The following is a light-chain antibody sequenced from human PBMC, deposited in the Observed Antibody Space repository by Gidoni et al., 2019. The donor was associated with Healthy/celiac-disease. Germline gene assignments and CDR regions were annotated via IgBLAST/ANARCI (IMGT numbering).Light chain of an antibody. V-gene: IGLV2-14*01. CDR3: SSYTSSRTL. Sequence: QSALTQPASVSGSPGQSVTISCTGTSSDVGGYNYVSWYQQHPGKAPKLMIYEVSNRPSGVSTRFSGSQSGNTASLTISGLQAEDEADYYCSSYTSSRTLFGGGTQLTVL. J-gene: IGLJ2*01. CDR2: EVS. CDR1: SSDVGGYNY.